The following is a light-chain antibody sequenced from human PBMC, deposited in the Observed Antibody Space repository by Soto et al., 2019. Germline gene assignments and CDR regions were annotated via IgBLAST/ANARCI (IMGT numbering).Light chain of an antibody. Sequence: DIQMTQSPSTLSASIGDRVTITCRASQSISTWLAWYQQKPGKAPKLLLYEASTLESGVPSRFSGSGSGTEFTLTISSLQPDDFATYYCQQYNSYSRTFGQWTKVEIK. CDR1: QSISTW. V-gene: IGKV1-5*03. CDR2: EAS. J-gene: IGKJ1*01. CDR3: QQYNSYSRT.